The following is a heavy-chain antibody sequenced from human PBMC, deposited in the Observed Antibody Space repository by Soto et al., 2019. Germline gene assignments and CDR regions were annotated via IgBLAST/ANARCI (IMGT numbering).Heavy chain of an antibody. CDR3: AKDRFGIVGPVDY. D-gene: IGHD1-26*01. Sequence: EVQLLESGGNLVQPGGSLRLSCAASGLIFSDYAMSWVRQAPGKGLECVACISGSGGDTFYADSVKGRFTISRDNYKNTLSLHMNSLRVDDTAAYFCAKDRFGIVGPVDYWGQGTLVTVSS. J-gene: IGHJ4*02. CDR2: ISGSGGDT. V-gene: IGHV3-23*01. CDR1: GLIFSDYA.